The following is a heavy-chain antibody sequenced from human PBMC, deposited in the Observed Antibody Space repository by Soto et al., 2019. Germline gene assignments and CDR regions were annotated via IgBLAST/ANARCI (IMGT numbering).Heavy chain of an antibody. CDR2: INPDNGNT. J-gene: IGHJ4*02. D-gene: IGHD3-10*01. V-gene: IGHV1-18*01. CDR1: GYTFTSYG. Sequence: QVQLVQSGAEVKKPGASVKVSCKASGYTFTSYGISWVRQAPGQGLEWMGWINPDNGNTNYAQKVKGRVTMTTDTSTSTAYSELRSLRSDNKAVYYCARDFSYMNFDYGGQGTLVTVS. CDR3: ARDFSYMNFDY.